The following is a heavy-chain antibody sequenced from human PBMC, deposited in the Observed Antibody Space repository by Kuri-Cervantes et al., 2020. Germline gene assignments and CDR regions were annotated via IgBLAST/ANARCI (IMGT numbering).Heavy chain of an antibody. V-gene: IGHV1-18*01. CDR3: ARDHPPYYYYYGMDV. CDR2: ISAYNGNT. Sequence: ASVKVSCKASGYTFTSYGISWVRQAPGQGLEWMGWISAYNGNTNYAQKLQGRVTMTTDTSTSRAYMELRSLRSDDTAVYYCARDHPPYYYYYGMDVWGQGTTVTVSS. CDR1: GYTFTSYG. J-gene: IGHJ6*02.